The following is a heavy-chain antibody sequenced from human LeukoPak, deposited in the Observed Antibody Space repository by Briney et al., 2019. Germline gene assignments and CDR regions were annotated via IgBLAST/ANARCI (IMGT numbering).Heavy chain of an antibody. Sequence: PGGSLRLSCAASGFTFSSYGMHWVRQAPGKGLEWVAVIWYDGSNKYYADSVKGRFTISRDSSKNTLYLQVNSLRAEDTAVYYCAKDRTSWGSLYYFDYWGQGTLVTVSS. CDR2: IWYDGSNK. J-gene: IGHJ4*02. CDR1: GFTFSSYG. D-gene: IGHD3-16*01. V-gene: IGHV3-33*06. CDR3: AKDRTSWGSLYYFDY.